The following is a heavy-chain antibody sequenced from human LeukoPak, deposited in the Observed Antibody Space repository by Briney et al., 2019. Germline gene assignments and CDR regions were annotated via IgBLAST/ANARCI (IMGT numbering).Heavy chain of an antibody. CDR3: AKGWDYFEY. D-gene: IGHD1-26*01. CDR2: ISASGGGT. V-gene: IGHV3-23*01. J-gene: IGHJ4*02. CDR1: GGSISSSS. Sequence: ETLSLTCTVSGGSISSSSFHWGWIRQPPGKGLEWVSTISASGGGTYYADSVKGRFTISRDTSKNTLYLQMNSLRAEDTAVYYCAKGWDYFEYWGQGTLVTVSS.